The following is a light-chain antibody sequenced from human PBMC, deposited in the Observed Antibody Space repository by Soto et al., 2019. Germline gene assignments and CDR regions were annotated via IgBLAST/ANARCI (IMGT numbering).Light chain of an antibody. CDR1: QSVSNY. Sequence: EIVLTQSPGTLSLSPGERATLSCRASQSVSNYLAWYQRKPGQAPRLLIYGASSSATGIPDWFSGSGSGTDFTLTISRLEPEDFAVYYCHHYGGSPQTFGQGTKVEIK. V-gene: IGKV3-20*01. CDR2: GAS. J-gene: IGKJ1*01. CDR3: HHYGGSPQT.